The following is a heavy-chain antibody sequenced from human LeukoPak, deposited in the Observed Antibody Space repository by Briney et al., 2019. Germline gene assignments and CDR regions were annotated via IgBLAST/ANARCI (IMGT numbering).Heavy chain of an antibody. CDR3: RVTTGLGDAFDI. D-gene: IGHD4-17*01. V-gene: IGHV1-46*01. J-gene: IGHJ3*02. CDR1: GYTFTSYY. CDR2: INPSGGST. Sequence: ASVKVSCKASGYTFTSYYMHWVRQAPGQGLEWMGIINPSGGSTSYAQKFQGRVTMTRDTSTSTVYMELSSLRSEDTAVYYCRVTTGLGDAFDIWGQGTMVTVSS.